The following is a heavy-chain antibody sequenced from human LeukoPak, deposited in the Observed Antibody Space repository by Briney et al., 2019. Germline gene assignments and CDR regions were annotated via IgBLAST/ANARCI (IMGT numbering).Heavy chain of an antibody. CDR3: ARGGPAPDSSGYYYFDY. J-gene: IGHJ4*02. CDR2: INHSGST. Sequence: PSETLSLTCAVYGGSFSGYYWSWIRQPPGKGLEWIGEINHSGSTNYNPSLKSRVTISVDTSKNQFSLKLSSVTAADTAVYYCARGGPAPDSSGYYYFDYWGQGTLVTASS. CDR1: GGSFSGYY. D-gene: IGHD3-22*01. V-gene: IGHV4-34*01.